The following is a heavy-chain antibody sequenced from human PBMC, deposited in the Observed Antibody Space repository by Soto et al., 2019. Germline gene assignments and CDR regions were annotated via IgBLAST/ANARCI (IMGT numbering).Heavy chain of an antibody. CDR3: ARVGGGAAAGIPIY. Sequence: QVQLVESGGGVVQPGRSLRLSCAASGFTFSSYGMHWVRQAPGKGLEWVAVIWYDGSNKYYADSVKGRFTISRDNSKNTLYLQMNSLRAEDTAVYYCARVGGGAAAGIPIYWGQGTLVTVSS. D-gene: IGHD6-13*01. CDR1: GFTFSSYG. CDR2: IWYDGSNK. J-gene: IGHJ4*02. V-gene: IGHV3-33*01.